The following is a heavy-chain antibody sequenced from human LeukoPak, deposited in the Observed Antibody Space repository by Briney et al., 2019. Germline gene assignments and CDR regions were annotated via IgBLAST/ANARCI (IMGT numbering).Heavy chain of an antibody. D-gene: IGHD3-10*01. Sequence: ASVKVSCKASGYTFTSYAMHWVRQAPGQRLEWMGWINAGNGNTKYSQKFQGRVTITRDTSASTAYMELSSLRSEDTAVYYCARDRSGSGSYYSYGMDVWGQGTTVTVSS. CDR3: ARDRSGSGSYYSYGMDV. V-gene: IGHV1-3*01. CDR1: GYTFTSYA. CDR2: INAGNGNT. J-gene: IGHJ6*02.